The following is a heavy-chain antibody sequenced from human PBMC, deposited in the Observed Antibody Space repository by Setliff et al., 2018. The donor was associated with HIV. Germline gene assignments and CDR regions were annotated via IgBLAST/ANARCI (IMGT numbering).Heavy chain of an antibody. Sequence: SETLSLTCTVSGGSISSHYWSWIRQPPGKGLEWIGSIYYSGSTNYNPSLKSRVTISVDTSKNQFSLKLSSVTAADTAVYYCARAVTMVRGVITPVPFDYWGQGTLVTAPQ. CDR1: GGSISSHY. CDR3: ARAVTMVRGVITPVPFDY. CDR2: IYYSGST. J-gene: IGHJ4*02. D-gene: IGHD3-10*01. V-gene: IGHV4-59*11.